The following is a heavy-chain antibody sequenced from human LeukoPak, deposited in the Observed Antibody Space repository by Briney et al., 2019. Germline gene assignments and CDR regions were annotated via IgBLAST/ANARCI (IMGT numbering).Heavy chain of an antibody. CDR1: GGTFSSYA. V-gene: IGHV1-69*04. CDR3: ARDESPYYDFWSGCCHFDY. J-gene: IGHJ4*02. CDR2: IIPILGIA. D-gene: IGHD3-3*01. Sequence: SVKVSCKASGGTFSSYAISWVRPAPGQGLEWMGRIIPILGIANYAQKFQGRVTITADKSTSTAYMELRSLRSDDTAVYYCARDESPYYDFWSGCCHFDYWGQGTLVTVSS.